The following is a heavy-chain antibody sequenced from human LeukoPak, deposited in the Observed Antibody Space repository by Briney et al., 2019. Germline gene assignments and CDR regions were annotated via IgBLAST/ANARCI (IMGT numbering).Heavy chain of an antibody. CDR1: GFTFSSYS. V-gene: IGHV3-21*01. CDR2: ISSSSSYI. J-gene: IGHJ5*02. CDR3: ARDSSYGSWFDP. D-gene: IGHD3-16*01. Sequence: GGSLRLSCAASGFTFSSYSMNWVRQAPGKGLEWVSSISSSSSYIYYADSVKGRFTISRDNAKNSLYLQMNSLRPEHTAVYYCARDSSYGSWFDPWGQGTLVTVSS.